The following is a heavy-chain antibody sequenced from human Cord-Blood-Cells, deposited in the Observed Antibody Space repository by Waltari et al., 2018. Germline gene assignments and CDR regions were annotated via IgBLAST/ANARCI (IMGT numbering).Heavy chain of an antibody. CDR3: AKGIVGATTAFDT. CDR2: ISYDGSNK. D-gene: IGHD1-26*01. Sequence: QVQLVESGGGVVQPGRSLRLSCAASGFTFSSYGMHWVRQAPGKGLEWVAVISYDGSNKYYADSVKGRFTIFRDNSKNTLYLQMNSLRAEDTAVYYCAKGIVGATTAFDTWGQGTMVTVSS. V-gene: IGHV3-30*18. J-gene: IGHJ3*02. CDR1: GFTFSSYG.